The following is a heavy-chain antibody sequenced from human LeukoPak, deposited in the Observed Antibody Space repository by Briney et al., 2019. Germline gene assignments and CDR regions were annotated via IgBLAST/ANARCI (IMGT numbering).Heavy chain of an antibody. J-gene: IGHJ6*03. CDR2: IYWNDDK. CDR1: GFSLSTSGVG. V-gene: IGHV2-5*01. Sequence: SGPTLVNPTQTLTLTCTFSGFSLSTSGVGVGWIRQPPGKALEWLALIYWNDDKRYSPSLKSRLTITKDTSKNQVVLTMTNMDPVDTATYYCAAQTGGLEAPYYYYYMDVWGKGTTVTFSS. D-gene: IGHD3-16*01. CDR3: AAQTGGLEAPYYYYYMDV.